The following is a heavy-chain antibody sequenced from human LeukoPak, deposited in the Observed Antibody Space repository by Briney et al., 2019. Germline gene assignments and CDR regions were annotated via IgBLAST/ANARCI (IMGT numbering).Heavy chain of an antibody. V-gene: IGHV5-51*01. CDR3: ASKQGAYCGGDCYSDAFDI. CDR2: VYPGDSDT. J-gene: IGHJ3*02. D-gene: IGHD2-21*02. CDR1: GYSFTSYW. Sequence: GESLKISCKGSGYSFTSYWIGWVRQMPGKGLEWMGIVYPGDSDTRYSPSFQGQVTISADKSISTAYLQWSSLKASDTAMYYCASKQGAYCGGDCYSDAFDIWGQGTMVTVSS.